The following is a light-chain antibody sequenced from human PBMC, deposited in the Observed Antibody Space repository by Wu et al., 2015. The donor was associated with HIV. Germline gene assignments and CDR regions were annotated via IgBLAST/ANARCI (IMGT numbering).Light chain of an antibody. Sequence: IQLTQSPSSLSASVGDRVTITCRASQGINNFLAWYQQKPGKAPKLLIYDASKVETGVPSRFSGSGSGTDFTFTISSLQPEDIATYYCQQYDNFPYDFGQGTKLEVK. V-gene: IGKV1-33*01. CDR1: QGINNF. CDR3: QQYDNFPYD. J-gene: IGKJ2*01. CDR2: DAS.